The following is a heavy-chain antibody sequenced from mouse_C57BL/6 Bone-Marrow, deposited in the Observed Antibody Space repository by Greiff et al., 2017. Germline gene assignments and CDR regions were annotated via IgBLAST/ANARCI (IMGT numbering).Heavy chain of an antibody. CDR1: GYTFTSYW. CDR3: ADTYRVPIDY. V-gene: IGHV1-64*01. D-gene: IGHD5-1*01. CDR2: IHPNSGST. J-gene: IGHJ4*01. Sequence: QVQLQQPGAELVKPGASVKLSCKASGYTFTSYWMHWVKQRPGQGLEWIGMIHPNSGSTNYNEKFKSKATLTVDKSSSTAYMQLSSLTSEDAAVXYCADTYRVPIDYWGQGTSVTVSS.